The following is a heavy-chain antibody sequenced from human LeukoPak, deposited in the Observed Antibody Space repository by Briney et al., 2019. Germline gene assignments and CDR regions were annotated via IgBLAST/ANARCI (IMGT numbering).Heavy chain of an antibody. J-gene: IGHJ4*02. CDR1: GCSISSSSYY. CDR2: IYYSGST. CDR3: ARAPGSGWYDHDY. Sequence: PSETLSLTCTVSGCSISSSSYYWGWIRQPPGKGLEWIGSIYYSGSTYYNPSLKSRVTISVDTSNNQFSLKLSSVTAADTAVYYCARAPGSGWYDHDYWGQGTLVTVSS. D-gene: IGHD6-19*01. V-gene: IGHV4-39*07.